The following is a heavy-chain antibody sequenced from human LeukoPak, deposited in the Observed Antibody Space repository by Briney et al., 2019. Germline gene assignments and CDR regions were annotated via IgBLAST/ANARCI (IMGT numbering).Heavy chain of an antibody. CDR1: GFTFSSYA. D-gene: IGHD1/OR15-1a*01. CDR3: ARDLTTDSWATGGAFDI. J-gene: IGHJ3*02. V-gene: IGHV3-30*04. Sequence: PGGSLRLSCAASGFTFSSYAMHWVRQAPGKGLEWVAVISYDGSNKYYADSVKGRFTISRDNSKNTLYLQMNSLRAEDTAVYYCARDLTTDSWATGGAFDIWGQGTMVTVSS. CDR2: ISYDGSNK.